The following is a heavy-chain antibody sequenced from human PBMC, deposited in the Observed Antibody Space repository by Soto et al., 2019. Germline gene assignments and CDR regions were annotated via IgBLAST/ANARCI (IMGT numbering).Heavy chain of an antibody. D-gene: IGHD3-16*01. CDR2: NSPYTGNT. Sequence: QVQLVQSGDAVKKPGASVKVSCKASGYIFVNYGIAWVRQAPGQWLEWMGWNSPYTGNTHSATKVQGRLTMTTDTSTSTAYMDLGSLTSDETAVYYCVMVDNYVTPTPQDVWGQGTTVTVSS. CDR3: VMVDNYVTPTPQDV. J-gene: IGHJ6*02. CDR1: GYIFVNYG. V-gene: IGHV1-18*01.